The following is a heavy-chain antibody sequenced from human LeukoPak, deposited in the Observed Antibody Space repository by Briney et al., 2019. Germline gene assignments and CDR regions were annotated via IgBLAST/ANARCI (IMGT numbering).Heavy chain of an antibody. Sequence: SETLSLTCTVSGGSISNYYLSWSRQPPGKGLQCVGYIYYSVSTYYNPSLKSRVTISVNRSKNQFSLVVRSVTSADTAVYCFARAAHVGVPVSLNWLDPWGQGTLVTV. CDR3: ARAAHVGVPVSLNWLDP. D-gene: IGHD5/OR15-5a*01. V-gene: IGHV4-59*01. CDR2: IYYSVST. J-gene: IGHJ5*02. CDR1: GGSISNYY.